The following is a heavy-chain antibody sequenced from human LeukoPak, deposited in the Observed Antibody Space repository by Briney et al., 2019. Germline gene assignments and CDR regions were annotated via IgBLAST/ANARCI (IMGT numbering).Heavy chain of an antibody. Sequence: PGGSLRLSCAASGFTFSSYSMNWVRQAPGKGLEWVSSISSSSSYMYYADSVKGRFTISRDNAKNSLYLQMNSLRAEDTAVYYCARETSYYDSSGYYEEIAFDIWGQGTMVTVSS. CDR1: GFTFSSYS. D-gene: IGHD3-22*01. J-gene: IGHJ3*02. CDR3: ARETSYYDSSGYYEEIAFDI. CDR2: ISSSSSYM. V-gene: IGHV3-21*01.